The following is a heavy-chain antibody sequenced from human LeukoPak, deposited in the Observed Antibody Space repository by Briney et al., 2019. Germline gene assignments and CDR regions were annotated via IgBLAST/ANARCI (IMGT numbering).Heavy chain of an antibody. CDR2: LYSGGRA. CDR3: AKESIAVAPKAFDY. CDR1: EFTVSNNY. D-gene: IGHD6-19*01. J-gene: IGHJ4*02. Sequence: GGSLRLSCAASEFTVSNNYMSWVRQAPGKGLEWVSVLYSGGRAYYTDSVNGRFTISRDNSKNTLYLQMNSLRAEDTAVYYCAKESIAVAPKAFDYWGQGTLVTVSS. V-gene: IGHV3-66*01.